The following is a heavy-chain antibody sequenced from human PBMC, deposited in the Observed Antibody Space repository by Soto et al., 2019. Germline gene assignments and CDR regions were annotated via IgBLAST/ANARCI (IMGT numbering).Heavy chain of an antibody. CDR3: AKLDSSGYYYT. D-gene: IGHD3-22*01. V-gene: IGHV3-30*18. CDR2: ISYDGSNK. CDR1: GFTFSSYG. Sequence: GGSMRLSCAASGFTFSSYGMHWVRQAPGKGLEWVAVISYDGSNKYYADSVKGRFTISRDNSKNTLYLQMNSLRAEDTAVYYCAKLDSSGYYYTWGQGTLVTVSS. J-gene: IGHJ5*02.